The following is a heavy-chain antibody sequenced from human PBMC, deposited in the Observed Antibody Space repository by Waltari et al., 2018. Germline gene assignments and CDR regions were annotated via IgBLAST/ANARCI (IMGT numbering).Heavy chain of an antibody. CDR3: ARTSTRDFYYMDV. J-gene: IGHJ6*03. Sequence: EVQLVQSGAEVKKPGESLRISCEGSGYDFSTYWITWVRHMPGKGLEWMGRIDPSASYTNYTPSFRGHVTISVDRSISPASIQWSGLRASDTAIYYCARTSTRDFYYMDVWGKGTTVTVSS. V-gene: IGHV5-10-1*01. CDR2: IDPSASYT. CDR1: GYDFSTYW. D-gene: IGHD1-1*01.